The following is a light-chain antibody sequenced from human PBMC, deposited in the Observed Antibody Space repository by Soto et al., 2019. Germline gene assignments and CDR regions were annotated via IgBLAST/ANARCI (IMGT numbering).Light chain of an antibody. CDR3: QQSYRST. CDR2: GAS. Sequence: IQMTLSPPSVSASVGDRVAIICRASQDVGKWLAWYQQKPGKAPTLLIHGASSLQSGVPPRYSGSGYGTDFTRTISSLQPEDFATYYCQQSYRSTFGQGTKVDIK. J-gene: IGKJ1*01. V-gene: IGKV1-12*01. CDR1: QDVGKW.